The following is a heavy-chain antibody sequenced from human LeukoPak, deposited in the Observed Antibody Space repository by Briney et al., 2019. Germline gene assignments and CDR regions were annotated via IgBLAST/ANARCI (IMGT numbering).Heavy chain of an antibody. CDR3: AKVRVAGTYYYYYGMDV. V-gene: IGHV3-23*01. J-gene: IGHJ6*02. Sequence: GGSLRLSCAASGFTFSSYAMSWVRQAPGKGMEWVSAISGSGGSTYYADSVKGRFTISRDNSKNTLYLQMNSLRAEDTAVYYCAKVRVAGTYYYYYGMDVWGQGTTVTVSS. D-gene: IGHD6-19*01. CDR2: ISGSGGST. CDR1: GFTFSSYA.